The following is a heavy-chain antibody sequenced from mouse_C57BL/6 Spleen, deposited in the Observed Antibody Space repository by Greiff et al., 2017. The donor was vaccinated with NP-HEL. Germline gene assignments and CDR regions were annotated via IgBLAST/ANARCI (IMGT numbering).Heavy chain of an antibody. V-gene: IGHV7-3*01. D-gene: IGHD2-3*01. CDR2: LRNKANGYTT. J-gene: IGHJ2*01. Sequence: EVQLVESGVGLVQPGGSLSLSCAASGFTFTDYYMSWVRQPPGKPLEWLGFLRNKANGYTTEFSVSVKGRFTISRDNAQSILYLQMKALRAEDSATYYCERSSYDGYYCYFDYWGQGTTLTVSS. CDR3: ERSSYDGYYCYFDY. CDR1: GFTFTDYY.